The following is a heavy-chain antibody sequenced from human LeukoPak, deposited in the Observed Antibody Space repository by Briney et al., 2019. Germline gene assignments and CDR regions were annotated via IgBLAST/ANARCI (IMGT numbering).Heavy chain of an antibody. V-gene: IGHV3-15*01. Sequence: GGSLRLSCAASGFTFSNAWMSWVRQAPGKGLEWVGRIKSKTDGGTTDYAAPVKGRFTISRDDSKNTLYLQMNSLKTEDTAVYYCTTQPPLRCYCDSSGYYNWGQGTLVTVSS. CDR1: GFTFSNAW. CDR2: IKSKTDGGTT. J-gene: IGHJ4*02. CDR3: TTQPPLRCYCDSSGYYN. D-gene: IGHD3-22*01.